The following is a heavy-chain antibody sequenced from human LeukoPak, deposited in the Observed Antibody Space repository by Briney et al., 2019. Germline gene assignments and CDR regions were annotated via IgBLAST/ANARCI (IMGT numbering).Heavy chain of an antibody. Sequence: ASVEVSCKASGYTFTTYYIHWVRQAPGQGLEWMGIINPSGGSTSYAQKFQGRVTMTRDTSTSTVYMELSSLRSEDTAVYYCASYGSGTYNFDYWGQGTLVTVSS. J-gene: IGHJ4*02. D-gene: IGHD3-10*01. V-gene: IGHV1-46*01. CDR2: INPSGGST. CDR1: GYTFTTYY. CDR3: ASYGSGTYNFDY.